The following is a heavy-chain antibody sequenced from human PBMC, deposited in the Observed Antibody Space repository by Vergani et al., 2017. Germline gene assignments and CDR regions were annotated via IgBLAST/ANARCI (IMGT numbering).Heavy chain of an antibody. CDR1: GFTFSDYY. Sequence: QVQLVESGGGLVKPGGSLRLSCAASGFTFSDYYMTWIRQAPGKGLEWISYISGSGHTKYYAGSVKGRFAISRDNAKNSLSLQMNNLRVEDTAVYYCAGDLLPGTILLLAYWGQGTLISVSP. CDR3: AGDLLPGTILLLAY. J-gene: IGHJ4*02. CDR2: ISGSGHTK. D-gene: IGHD1-7*01. V-gene: IGHV3-11*04.